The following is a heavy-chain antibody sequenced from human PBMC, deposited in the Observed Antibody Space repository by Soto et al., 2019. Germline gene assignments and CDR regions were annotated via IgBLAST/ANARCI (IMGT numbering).Heavy chain of an antibody. CDR1: GFTFSSYA. V-gene: IGHV3-23*01. D-gene: IGHD3-10*01. CDR2: ISGSGGST. CDR3: AKGADYYGSGDYGMDV. J-gene: IGHJ6*02. Sequence: EVQLLESGGGLVQPGGSLRLSCAASGFTFSSYAMSWVRQAPGKGLEWGSAISGSGGSTYYADSVKGRFTISRDNSKNTLYLQMNSLRAEDTAVYYCAKGADYYGSGDYGMDVWGQGTTVTVSS.